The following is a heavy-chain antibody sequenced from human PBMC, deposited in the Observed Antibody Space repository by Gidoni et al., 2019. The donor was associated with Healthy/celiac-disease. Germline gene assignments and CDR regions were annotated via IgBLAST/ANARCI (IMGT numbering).Heavy chain of an antibody. D-gene: IGHD2-15*01. CDR1: GCNYSYAG. CDR2: ITSNTAGVTT. CDR3: TTDSVPGYCSGGICYEVVLGVDY. V-gene: IGHV3-15*01. J-gene: IGHJ4*01. Sequence: EEQLVEYGGGLVKPGGSLRLYCADSGCNYSYAGRRWVGQAPGKGLDCVGRITSNTAGVTTAYAAPWRRTFTISRADSTHALYLPIIILITSDPAFYYCTTDSVPGYCSGGICYEVVLGVDYWGHGPLLPVSS.